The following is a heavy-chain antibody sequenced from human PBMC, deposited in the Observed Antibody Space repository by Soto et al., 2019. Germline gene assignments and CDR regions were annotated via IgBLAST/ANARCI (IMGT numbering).Heavy chain of an antibody. Sequence: VGSLRLSCEASGFTFNTYSMHWVRQPPGKGLEWLAAIWYDGTQKYYADSVKGRFIISRDNSKKTLYLEMNSLRAEDTAVYYCARAGGTTVTGLWHFDSWGQGTLVTVSS. CDR2: IWYDGTQK. D-gene: IGHD4-17*01. V-gene: IGHV3-33*01. CDR1: GFTFNTYS. J-gene: IGHJ4*02. CDR3: ARAGGTTVTGLWHFDS.